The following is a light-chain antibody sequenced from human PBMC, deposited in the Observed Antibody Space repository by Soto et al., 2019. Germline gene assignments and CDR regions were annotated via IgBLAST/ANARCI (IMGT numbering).Light chain of an antibody. CDR3: QQYSKWPLT. CDR1: QSVSSY. CDR2: GAS. Sequence: EIVMTQSPATLSVSPGARVTLSCRASQSVSSYLAWYQQKPGQAPRLLIYGASTGAPGIPARFSGSGSGTEFILTLSSLQSEDFAVYYCQQYSKWPLTFGGGTKVDI. V-gene: IGKV3-15*01. J-gene: IGKJ4*01.